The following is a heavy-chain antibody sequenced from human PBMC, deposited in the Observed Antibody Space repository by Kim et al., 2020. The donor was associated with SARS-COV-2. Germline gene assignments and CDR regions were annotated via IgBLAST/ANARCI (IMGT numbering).Heavy chain of an antibody. J-gene: IGHJ6*02. D-gene: IGHD5-12*01. CDR3: ARDRSKWLLLPTFPRYYGMDV. CDR1: GFTFSSYS. Sequence: GGSLRLSCAASGFTFSSYSMNWVRQAPGKGLEWGSYISSSGSTIYYADSVKGRFTISRDNAKNSLYLQMNSLRDEDTAVYYCARDRSKWLLLPTFPRYYGMDVWGQGTTVTVSS. CDR2: ISSSGSTI. V-gene: IGHV3-48*02.